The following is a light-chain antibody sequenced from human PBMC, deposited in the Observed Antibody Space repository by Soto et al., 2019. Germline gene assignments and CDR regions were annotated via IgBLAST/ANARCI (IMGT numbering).Light chain of an antibody. CDR2: RND. Sequence: QSVLTQSPSASGTAGQRVTISCSGTTSNIGGNFVYWYQQFPGTAPKLLIYRNDQRPSGVPDRFSGSKSGTSAALAISGLRSEDDADYYCAAWDDSLSGPVLGGGTKVTVL. V-gene: IGLV1-47*01. CDR1: TSNIGGNF. CDR3: AAWDDSLSGPV. J-gene: IGLJ2*01.